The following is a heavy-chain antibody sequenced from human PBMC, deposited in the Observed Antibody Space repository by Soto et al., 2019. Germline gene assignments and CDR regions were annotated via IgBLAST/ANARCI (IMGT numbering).Heavy chain of an antibody. D-gene: IGHD7-27*01. CDR2: ISYDGSNK. J-gene: IGHJ4*02. V-gene: IGHV3-30-3*01. CDR1: GFTFSSYA. Sequence: QVQLMESGGGVVQPGRSLRLSCAASGFTFSSYAMHWVRQAPGKGLEWVAVISYDGSNKYYADSVKGRFTISRDNSKNTLYLQMNSLRAEDTAVYYCARAGPGASYYFDYWGQGTLVTVSS. CDR3: ARAGPGASYYFDY.